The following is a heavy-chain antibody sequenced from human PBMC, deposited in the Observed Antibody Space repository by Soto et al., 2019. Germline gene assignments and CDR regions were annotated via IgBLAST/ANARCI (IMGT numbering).Heavy chain of an antibody. V-gene: IGHV4-59*01. CDR3: ARGPDDFWSGYYKFDP. CDR2: IYYSGST. Sequence: ASETLSLTCTVSGGSISSYYWSWIRQPPGKGLEWIGYIYYSGSTNYNPSLKSRVTISVDTSKNQFSLKLSSVTAADTAVYYCARGPDDFWSGYYKFDPWGQGTLVTVSS. J-gene: IGHJ5*02. CDR1: GGSISSYY. D-gene: IGHD3-3*01.